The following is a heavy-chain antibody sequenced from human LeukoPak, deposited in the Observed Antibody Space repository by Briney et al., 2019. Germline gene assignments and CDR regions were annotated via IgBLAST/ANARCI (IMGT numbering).Heavy chain of an antibody. Sequence: PSETLSLTCAVYRGSFSGYYWSWLRQPPGKGLEWIGEINHSGRTNYNPSLKSRVTISVDTCKNQFSLKLSSVTAADTAVYYCARTTTGYSSSWYFKLKGPYFDYWGQGTLVTVSS. J-gene: IGHJ4*02. D-gene: IGHD6-13*01. CDR3: ARTTTGYSSSWYFKLKGPYFDY. CDR2: INHSGRT. V-gene: IGHV4-34*01. CDR1: RGSFSGYY.